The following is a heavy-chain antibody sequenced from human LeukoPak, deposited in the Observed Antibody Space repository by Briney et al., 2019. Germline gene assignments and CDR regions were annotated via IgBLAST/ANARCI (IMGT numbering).Heavy chain of an antibody. Sequence: ASVKVSCKTSGYTFTSYYIHWVRQAPGQGLEWMGIINPSGGSTSYAQKFQGRVTMTRDTSTTTVYMELSSLRSDDTAVYYCASRWDSSSWNDHWGQGTLVTVSS. J-gene: IGHJ4*02. V-gene: IGHV1-46*01. D-gene: IGHD6-13*01. CDR2: INPSGGST. CDR1: GYTFTSYY. CDR3: ASRWDSSSWNDH.